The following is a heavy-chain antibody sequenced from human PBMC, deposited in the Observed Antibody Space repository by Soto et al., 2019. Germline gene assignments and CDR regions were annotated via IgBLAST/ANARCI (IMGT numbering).Heavy chain of an antibody. CDR2: IWYDGSNK. CDR3: ARDLGATIAAAGRGSEYNWFDP. Sequence: GGSLRLSCAASGFTFSSYGMHWVRQAPGKGLEWVAVIWYDGSNKYYADSVKGRFTISRDNSKNTLYLQMNSLRAEDTAVYYCARDLGATIAAAGRGSEYNWFDPWGQGTLVTVSS. CDR1: GFTFSSYG. V-gene: IGHV3-33*01. D-gene: IGHD6-13*01. J-gene: IGHJ5*02.